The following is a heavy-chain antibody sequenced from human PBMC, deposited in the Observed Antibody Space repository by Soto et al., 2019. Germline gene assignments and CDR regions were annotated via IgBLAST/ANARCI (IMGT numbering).Heavy chain of an antibody. CDR2: INTYNGNT. CDR1: GYTFTSYA. V-gene: IGHV1-18*01. CDR3: AMVDVYVTPSPQDV. D-gene: IGHD3-16*01. Sequence: ASVKVSCKASGYTFTSYAMHWARQAPGQGLEWMGWINTYNGNTNYAQNLQGRVTLTTDTSTSTAYMELTSLRSNDTAIYYCAMVDVYVTPSPQDVWGQGTTVTVSS. J-gene: IGHJ6*02.